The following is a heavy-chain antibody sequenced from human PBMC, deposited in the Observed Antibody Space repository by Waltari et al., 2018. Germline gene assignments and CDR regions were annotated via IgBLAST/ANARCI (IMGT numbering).Heavy chain of an antibody. CDR2: LSASGHFS. CDR3: AKNATLGRARYFDL. CDR1: GFTFGDHA. J-gene: IGHJ2*01. D-gene: IGHD2-2*01. V-gene: IGHV3-23*01. Sequence: QLLESGGGLVQPGKSLRLSCVASGFTFGDHALSWVRQRPGEGLEWVPSLSASGHFSYYTASVKGRFVISRDNSKNTLFLHLNAVTVGDTAIFYCAKNATLGRARYFDLWGRGTLVTVSP.